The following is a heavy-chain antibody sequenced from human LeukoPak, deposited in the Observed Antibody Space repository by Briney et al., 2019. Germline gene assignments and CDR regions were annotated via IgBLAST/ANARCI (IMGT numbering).Heavy chain of an antibody. CDR2: IIPIFGTA. V-gene: IGHV1-69*06. Sequence: SVKVSCKASGGTFSSYAISWVRQAPGQGLGWMGGIIPIFGTANYAQKFQGRVTITADKSTSTAYMEPSSLRSEDTAVYYCARDPTYYYGSGSYFTGDYWGQGTLVTVSS. CDR1: GGTFSSYA. D-gene: IGHD3-10*01. J-gene: IGHJ4*02. CDR3: ARDPTYYYGSGSYFTGDY.